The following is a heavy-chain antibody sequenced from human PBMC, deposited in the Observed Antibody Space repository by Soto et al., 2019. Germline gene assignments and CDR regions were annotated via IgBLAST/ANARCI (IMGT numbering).Heavy chain of an antibody. V-gene: IGHV1-18*01. Sequence: QVELVQSGSEVKKPGASVKVSYKASGYIFTSYGISWLRQAPGQGLEWLGGTTAFSGNAIYAQRFQGRVTMTTDTSTSTAYMELRSLRSDDTAVYYCARLMTMVTTNYFDYWGQGTLVSVSS. CDR1: GYIFTSYG. J-gene: IGHJ4*02. CDR2: TTAFSGNA. D-gene: IGHD4-17*01. CDR3: ARLMTMVTTNYFDY.